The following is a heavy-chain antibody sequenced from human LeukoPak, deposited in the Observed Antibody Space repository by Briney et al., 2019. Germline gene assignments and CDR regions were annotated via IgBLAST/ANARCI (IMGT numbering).Heavy chain of an antibody. V-gene: IGHV1-18*01. D-gene: IGHD3-10*01. J-gene: IGHJ5*02. CDR1: GYTFTSYG. CDR2: ISAYNGNT. CDR3: ARVEQWLPYGSGSYGLRRFDP. Sequence: GASVKVSCKASGYTFTSYGISWVRQAPGQGLEWMGWISAYNGNTNYAQKLQGRVTMTTDTSTSTAYMELSSLRSEDTAVYYCARVEQWLPYGSGSYGLRRFDPWGQGTLVTVSS.